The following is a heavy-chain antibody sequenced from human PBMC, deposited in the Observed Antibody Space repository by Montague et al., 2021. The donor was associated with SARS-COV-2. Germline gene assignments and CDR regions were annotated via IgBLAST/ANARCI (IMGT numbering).Heavy chain of an antibody. Sequence: SETLSLTCNVSGYSISSGYYWGWIRQPPGKGLEWTGSIYHSGSTYYNPSLKSRVTISVDTSKNQFSLKLSSVTAADTAVYYCARSQDCSTTSCHFDYWGQGTLVTVSS. V-gene: IGHV4-38-2*02. D-gene: IGHD2-2*01. CDR2: IYHSGST. CDR1: GYSISSGYY. CDR3: ARSQDCSTTSCHFDY. J-gene: IGHJ4*02.